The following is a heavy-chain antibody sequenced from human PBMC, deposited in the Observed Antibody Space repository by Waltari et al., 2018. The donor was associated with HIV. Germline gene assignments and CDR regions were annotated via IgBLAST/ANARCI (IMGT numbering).Heavy chain of an antibody. V-gene: IGHV3-7*01. CDR2: IKQDGREK. Sequence: EVQLVASGGGLVQPGWSLRSSGVGSGFIFHNFWLTGVRQSPGKGLGWVSNIKQDGREKNYVDSVAGRFSISRDNANNSLYLQLNSLRDEDTAVYYCARVYSSTTGRALDYWGQGALVTVSS. J-gene: IGHJ4*02. CDR1: GFIFHNFW. CDR3: ARVYSSTTGRALDY. D-gene: IGHD2-2*01.